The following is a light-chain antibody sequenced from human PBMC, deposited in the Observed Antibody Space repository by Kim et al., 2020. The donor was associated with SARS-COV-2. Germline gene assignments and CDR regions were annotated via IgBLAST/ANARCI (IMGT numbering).Light chain of an antibody. J-gene: IGKJ5*01. V-gene: IGKV3-11*01. CDR2: DAS. Sequence: SPGERATLSCRASQSVSSDLGWYQQKPGQAPRHLIYDASNRATGIPARFSGSGSGTDFTLTISSLEPEDFAVYYCQQRSNWPPVTFGQGTRLEIK. CDR1: QSVSSD. CDR3: QQRSNWPPVT.